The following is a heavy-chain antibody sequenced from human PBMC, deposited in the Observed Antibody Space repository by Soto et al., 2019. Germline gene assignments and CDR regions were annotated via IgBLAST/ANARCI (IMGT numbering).Heavy chain of an antibody. V-gene: IGHV3-30*18. Sequence: GGSLRLSCAASGFTFSTYGMHWVRQAPGKGLEWVAVISKDGGLEYYADSVKGRFTISRDSSKNTLYLQMNSLRTEDTAVYYCAKESYSGSGSYYDYWGQGTLVTVSS. D-gene: IGHD3-10*01. CDR2: ISKDGGLE. J-gene: IGHJ4*02. CDR1: GFTFSTYG. CDR3: AKESYSGSGSYYDY.